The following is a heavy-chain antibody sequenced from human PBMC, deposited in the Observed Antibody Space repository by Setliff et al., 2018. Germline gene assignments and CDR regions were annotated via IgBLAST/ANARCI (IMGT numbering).Heavy chain of an antibody. V-gene: IGHV4-61*09. J-gene: IGHJ4*02. CDR1: GDSISSGSYY. CDR2: FHTGGST. D-gene: IGHD3-16*01. Sequence: SETLSLTCTVSGDSISSGSYYWTWIRQPAGKGLEWIGHFHTGGSTNYNRSLRSRVSISVDTSKNQFSLKLSSVTAADTAVYYCARAITSKYYFEYWGQGTLVTVSS. CDR3: ARAITSKYYFEY.